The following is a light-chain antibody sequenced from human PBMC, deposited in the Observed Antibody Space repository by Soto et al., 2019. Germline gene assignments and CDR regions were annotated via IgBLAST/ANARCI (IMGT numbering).Light chain of an antibody. CDR2: SAS. CDR3: QQISSTPHP. V-gene: IGKV1-39*01. CDR1: QTINNY. Sequence: DIQMTQSPSSLSASLGDRVTITCRASQTINNYLHWYQQRPGKAPKLLIYSASSLQTGVPPRFSGSGSGTHFTLTLCRLQPEDFATDYCQQISSTPHPFGPGTIVEIK. J-gene: IGKJ2*01.